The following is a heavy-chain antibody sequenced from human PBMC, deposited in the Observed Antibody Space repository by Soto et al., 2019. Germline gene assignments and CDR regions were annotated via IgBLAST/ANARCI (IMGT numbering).Heavy chain of an antibody. CDR1: GFTFSSYE. CDR2: ISSSGSTI. Sequence: GGSLRLSCAASGFTFSSYEMNWVRQAPGKGLEWVSYISSSGSTIYYADSVKGRFTISRDNAKNSLYLQMNSLRAEDTAVYYCARDLGIAAAGTGFAEYFQHWGQGTLVTGSS. D-gene: IGHD6-13*01. V-gene: IGHV3-48*03. CDR3: ARDLGIAAAGTGFAEYFQH. J-gene: IGHJ1*01.